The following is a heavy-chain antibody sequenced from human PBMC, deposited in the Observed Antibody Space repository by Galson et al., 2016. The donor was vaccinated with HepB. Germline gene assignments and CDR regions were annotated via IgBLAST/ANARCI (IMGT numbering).Heavy chain of an antibody. J-gene: IGHJ4*02. Sequence: SVKVSCKASGYTFTSSDINWVRQATGQGLEWMGWIGAYNGNTHSAQKFQDRVTLTRNTFTTTVYLELRSLRLDDTAVYYCAAHSGTNSWGRKALDYWGQGTLITVSS. CDR3: AAHSGTNSWGRKALDY. CDR2: IGAYNGNT. V-gene: IGHV1-18*01. CDR1: GYTFTSSD. D-gene: IGHD1-26*01.